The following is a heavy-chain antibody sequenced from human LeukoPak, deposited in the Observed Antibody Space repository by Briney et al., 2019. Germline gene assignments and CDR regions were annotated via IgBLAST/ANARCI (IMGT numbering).Heavy chain of an antibody. CDR2: INAGNGNT. CDR1: GYTFTSYV. CDR3: ARDRYSSSWTKWFDP. D-gene: IGHD6-13*01. J-gene: IGHJ5*02. Sequence: GASVKVSCKASGYTFTSYVMHWVRQAPGQRLEWMGWINAGNGNTKYSQNFQGRVTVTRDTSASTAYMELSSLRSEDTAVYYCARDRYSSSWTKWFDPWGQGTLVTVSS. V-gene: IGHV1-3*01.